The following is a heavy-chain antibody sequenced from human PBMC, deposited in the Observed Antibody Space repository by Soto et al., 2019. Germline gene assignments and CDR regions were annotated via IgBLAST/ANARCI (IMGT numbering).Heavy chain of an antibody. CDR2: TYYRSKWYN. CDR1: GDSVSSNSAA. D-gene: IGHD3-22*01. V-gene: IGHV6-1*01. J-gene: IGHJ4*02. Sequence: SQTLSLTCAISGDSVSSNSAAWDWIRQSPSRGLEWLGRTYYRSKWYNDYAVSVKSRITLNPDTSKNQFSLQLNSVTPEDTAVYYCARGSGDSSGYSFFDCWGQGNRVTVSS. CDR3: ARGSGDSSGYSFFDC.